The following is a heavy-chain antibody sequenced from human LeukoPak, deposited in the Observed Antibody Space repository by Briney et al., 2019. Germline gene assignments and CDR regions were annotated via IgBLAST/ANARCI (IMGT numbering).Heavy chain of an antibody. CDR2: ISSSNLTI. CDR3: ARSGGITMIVRRAFDI. V-gene: IGHV3-48*02. D-gene: IGHD3-22*01. CDR1: GFTFSSYS. J-gene: IGHJ3*02. Sequence: GGSLRLSCAASGFTFSSYSMNWVRQAPGKGLEWVSYISSSNLTIYYADSVKGRFTISRDNAKNSLYLQMNSLRDEDTAVYYCARSGGITMIVRRAFDIWGQGTMVTVSS.